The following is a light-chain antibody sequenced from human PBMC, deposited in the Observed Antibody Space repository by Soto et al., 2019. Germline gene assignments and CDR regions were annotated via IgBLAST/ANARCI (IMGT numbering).Light chain of an antibody. CDR1: QSLLHDNGNTY. J-gene: IGKJ1*01. CDR3: MQATEFPLT. CDR2: KIS. V-gene: IGKV2-24*01. Sequence: DIVMTQTPLSSPVTLGQPASISCRSSQSLLHDNGNTYLSWLQQRPGQPPRLLIDKISNRFSGVPDRFIVSGAGTDFTLKNSRVETEDVGVYYCMQATEFPLTFGQGTKVEIK.